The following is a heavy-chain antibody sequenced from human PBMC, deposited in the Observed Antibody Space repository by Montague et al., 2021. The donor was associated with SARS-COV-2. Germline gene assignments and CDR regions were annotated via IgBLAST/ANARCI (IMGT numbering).Heavy chain of an antibody. D-gene: IGHD3-22*01. CDR1: GVSVNNYY. Sequence: SETLSLTCSVSGVSVNNYYWAWIRQTPEKGLEWIGYIYYTGSTNYNPSLRNRITISIDTSANQFSLKLRSVTPADTAVYYCVRDSYDPSDYFQWTFVVGGHGTGVS. CDR2: IYYTGST. V-gene: IGHV4-59*02. J-gene: IGHJ3*01. CDR3: VRDSYDPSDYFQWTFVV.